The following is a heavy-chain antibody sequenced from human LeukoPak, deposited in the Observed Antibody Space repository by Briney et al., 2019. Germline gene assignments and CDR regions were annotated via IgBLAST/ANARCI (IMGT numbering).Heavy chain of an antibody. V-gene: IGHV4-59*01. J-gene: IGHJ4*02. CDR3: ARSYTRILGYCSSTSCGFDY. D-gene: IGHD2-2*01. CDR1: GGSISSYY. Sequence: SETLSLTCTVSGGSISSYYWSWIRQPPRKGLEWIGYIYYSGSTNYNPSLKSRVTISVDTSKNQFSLKLSSVTAADTAVYYCARSYTRILGYCSSTSCGFDYWAREPWSPSPQ. CDR2: IYYSGST.